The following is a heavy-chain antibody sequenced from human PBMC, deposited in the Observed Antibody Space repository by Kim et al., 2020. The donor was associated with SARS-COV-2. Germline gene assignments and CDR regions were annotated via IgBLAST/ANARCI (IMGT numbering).Heavy chain of an antibody. Sequence: YAVSVKSRITINPDTAKNQSSLQLNSVTPEDTAVYYCARDRPGTTPFDYWGQGTLVTVSS. V-gene: IGHV6-1*01. J-gene: IGHJ4*02. D-gene: IGHD1-7*01. CDR3: ARDRPGTTPFDY.